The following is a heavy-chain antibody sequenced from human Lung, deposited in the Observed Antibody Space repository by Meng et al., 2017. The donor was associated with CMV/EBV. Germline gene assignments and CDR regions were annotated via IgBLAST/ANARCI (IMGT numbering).Heavy chain of an antibody. J-gene: IGHJ6*02. CDR3: ARGARRLNSPYHYYYGMDV. D-gene: IGHD5-18*01. V-gene: IGHV4-59*01. CDR1: GGSISSYY. Sequence: LSCTVSGGSISSYYWSWIRQPPGKGLEWIGYIYYSGSTNYNPSLKSRVTISVDTSKNQFSLKLSSVTAADTAVYYCARGARRLNSPYHYYYGMDVXGQGXTVTVSS. CDR2: IYYSGST.